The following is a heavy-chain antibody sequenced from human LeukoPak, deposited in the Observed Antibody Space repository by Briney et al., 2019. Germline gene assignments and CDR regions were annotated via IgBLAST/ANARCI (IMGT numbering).Heavy chain of an antibody. CDR1: GYTFTSYY. Sequence: GASVKVSCKASGYTFTSYYMHWVRQAPGQGLEWMGIINPSGGSTSYAQKFQGRVTMTRDTSTSTVYMELSSLRSEDTAVYYCAREMHPYYYGSGSCYNQGYYYGMDVWGQGTTVTVSS. CDR3: AREMHPYYYGSGSCYNQGYYYGMDV. V-gene: IGHV1-46*01. J-gene: IGHJ6*02. CDR2: INPSGGST. D-gene: IGHD3-10*01.